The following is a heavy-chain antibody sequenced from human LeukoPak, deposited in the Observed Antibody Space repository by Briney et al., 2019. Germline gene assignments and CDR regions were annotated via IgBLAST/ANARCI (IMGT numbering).Heavy chain of an antibody. CDR2: IYYTGST. CDR3: TRSLGVVIHGGMDV. CDR1: GDSISSYY. Sequence: SETLSLTCTVSGDSISSYYWSWIRQPPGKGLQWIGHIYYTGSTNYNPSLKSRLTISLDTSKNQFSLKLSSVTAADTAVYYCTRSLGVVIHGGMDVWGQGTTVTVSS. J-gene: IGHJ6*02. V-gene: IGHV4-59*01. D-gene: IGHD3-3*01.